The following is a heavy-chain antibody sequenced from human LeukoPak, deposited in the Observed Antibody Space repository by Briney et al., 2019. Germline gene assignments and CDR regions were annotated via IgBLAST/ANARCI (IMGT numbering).Heavy chain of an antibody. CDR2: IYPGDSDT. D-gene: IGHD2-15*01. CDR1: GYNFTIYW. Sequence: GESLKISCKGSGYNFTIYWIGWVRQMPGKGLEWMGIIYPGDSDTIYSPSFQGQVTISADKSTSTAYLQWSSLKASDTAMYYCARRGLFGMCSGGSCYGYFGSWGQGTLVTVSS. J-gene: IGHJ4*02. CDR3: ARRGLFGMCSGGSCYGYFGS. V-gene: IGHV5-51*01.